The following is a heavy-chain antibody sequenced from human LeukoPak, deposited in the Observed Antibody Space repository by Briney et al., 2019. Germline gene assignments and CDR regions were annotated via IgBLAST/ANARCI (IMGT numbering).Heavy chain of an antibody. V-gene: IGHV3-23*01. D-gene: IGHD7-27*01. Sequence: PGGSLRLSCAASGFRFSDFTMTGVRQAPGKGPEGVSAICGRGGSTYYADSLGGRFTISRDNSRTTVYLQMNTLRAEDTAVYYCAKDSANWGRHYDYWGQGTLVTVSS. CDR2: ICGRGGST. J-gene: IGHJ4*02. CDR1: GFRFSDFT. CDR3: AKDSANWGRHYDY.